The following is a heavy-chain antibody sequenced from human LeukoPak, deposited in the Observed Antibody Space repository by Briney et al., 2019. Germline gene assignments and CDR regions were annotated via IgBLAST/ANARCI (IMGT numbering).Heavy chain of an antibody. J-gene: IGHJ4*02. CDR2: INSDGSST. CDR3: ARGGSCSGGNCKYTRKEIDY. CDR1: GFSFSRYW. V-gene: IGHV3-74*01. D-gene: IGHD2-15*01. Sequence: GGSLRLSCAASGFSFSRYWMSWVRQAPGKGLVWVSRINSDGSSTTYADSVKGRFTISRDNAKNTLYLQMNSLRVEDTAIYYCARGGSCSGGNCKYTRKEIDYWGQGTLVTVSS.